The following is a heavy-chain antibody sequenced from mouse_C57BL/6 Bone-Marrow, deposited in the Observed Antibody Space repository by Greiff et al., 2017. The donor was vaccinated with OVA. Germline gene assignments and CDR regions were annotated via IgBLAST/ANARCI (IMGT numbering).Heavy chain of an antibody. CDR3: AEGLRGYYAMDY. D-gene: IGHD2-4*01. V-gene: IGHV1-84*01. J-gene: IGHJ4*01. CDR2: VHTGSGNA. CDR1: GYTFTDYY. Sequence: QVQLQQSGPELVQPGASVRLSCKASGYTFTDYYINWVKQRPGPGLEWIGWVHTGSGNAKYNEQFKGKGILTVYTSSSTADMQLSILTAEDSAVYFCAEGLRGYYAMDYWGQGTSVTVSS.